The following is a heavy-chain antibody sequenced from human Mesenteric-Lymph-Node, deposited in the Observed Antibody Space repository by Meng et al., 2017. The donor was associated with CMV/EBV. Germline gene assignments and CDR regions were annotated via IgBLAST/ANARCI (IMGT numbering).Heavy chain of an antibody. D-gene: IGHD3-9*01. CDR3: ARSGHYDILTGLPEVYYFDY. J-gene: IGHJ4*02. CDR2: IIPILGIA. CDR1: SYA. Sequence: SYAISWVRQAPGQGLEWMGGIIPILGIANYAQKFQGRVTITADKSTSTAYMELSSLRSEDTAVYYCARSGHYDILTGLPEVYYFDYWGQGTLVTVSS. V-gene: IGHV1-69*10.